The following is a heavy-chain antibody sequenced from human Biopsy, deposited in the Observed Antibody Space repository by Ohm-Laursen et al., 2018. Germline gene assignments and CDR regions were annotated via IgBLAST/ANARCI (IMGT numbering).Heavy chain of an antibody. Sequence: SDTLSLTCPVSGGSISSDYWSWIRQTPGKGLEWIGYIYYSGSTNYNPSLKSRVTISVDTSKNQFSLRLNFVTAADTAVYYCARATNSTGWPYYYFYGMDVWGQGTTVTVSS. J-gene: IGHJ6*02. CDR1: GGSISSDY. CDR3: ARATNSTGWPYYYFYGMDV. CDR2: IYYSGST. D-gene: IGHD2/OR15-2a*01. V-gene: IGHV4-59*07.